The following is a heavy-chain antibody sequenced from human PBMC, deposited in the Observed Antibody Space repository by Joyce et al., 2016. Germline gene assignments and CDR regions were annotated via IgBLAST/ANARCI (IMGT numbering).Heavy chain of an antibody. CDR3: ARLPYQLLSAEFDY. V-gene: IGHV7-4-1*02. CDR2: INTNTGDP. Sequence: QVQLVQSGSELTKPGASVKVSCKASGYTVRNYAMNWVRQAPGQGLKWMGWINTNTGDPAYAPGFTGRFVFSLDTSVGTAYLQITSLKAEDTAMYYCARLPYQLLSAEFDYWGQGTLVTVSS. CDR1: GYTVRNYA. J-gene: IGHJ4*02. D-gene: IGHD2-2*01.